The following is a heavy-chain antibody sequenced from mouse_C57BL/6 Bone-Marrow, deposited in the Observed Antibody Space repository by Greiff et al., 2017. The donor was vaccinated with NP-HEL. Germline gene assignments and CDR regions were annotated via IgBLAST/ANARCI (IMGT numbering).Heavy chain of an antibody. Sequence: VQLQQSGPGLVQPSQSLSITCTVSGFSLTSYGVHWVRQSPGKGLEWLGVLWRGGSTDYNAAFMSRLSIPKDNSKSQVFFTMNSLQADDTAIYYCAKKGDGYSAWFAYWGQGTLVTVSA. CDR1: GFSLTSYG. CDR2: LWRGGST. J-gene: IGHJ3*01. V-gene: IGHV2-5*01. CDR3: AKKGDGYSAWFAY. D-gene: IGHD2-3*01.